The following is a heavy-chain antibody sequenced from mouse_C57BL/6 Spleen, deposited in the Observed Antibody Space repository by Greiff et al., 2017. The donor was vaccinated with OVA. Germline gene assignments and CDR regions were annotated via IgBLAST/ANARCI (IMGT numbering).Heavy chain of an antibody. D-gene: IGHD1-1*01. J-gene: IGHJ4*01. Sequence: EVQLQQSGPELVKPGASVKISCKASGYTFTDYYMNWVKQSHGKSLEWIGDINPNNGGTSYNQKFKGKATLTVDKSSSTAYMELRSLTSEDSAVYYCARYSTTVVATPYAMDYWGQGTSVTVSS. CDR1: GYTFTDYY. CDR3: ARYSTTVVATPYAMDY. V-gene: IGHV1-26*01. CDR2: INPNNGGT.